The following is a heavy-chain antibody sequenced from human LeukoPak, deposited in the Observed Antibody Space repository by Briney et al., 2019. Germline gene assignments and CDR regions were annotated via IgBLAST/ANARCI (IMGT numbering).Heavy chain of an antibody. CDR2: IYHSGST. CDR1: GGSISSGGYY. V-gene: IGHV4-30-2*01. Sequence: PSETLSLTCTVSGGSISSGGYYWSWIRQPPGKGLEWIGYIYHSGSTYYNPSLKSRVTISVDRSKNQFSLKLSSVTAADTAVYYCAREDSSSPSYYFDYWGQETLVTVSS. J-gene: IGHJ4*02. D-gene: IGHD6-6*01. CDR3: AREDSSSPSYYFDY.